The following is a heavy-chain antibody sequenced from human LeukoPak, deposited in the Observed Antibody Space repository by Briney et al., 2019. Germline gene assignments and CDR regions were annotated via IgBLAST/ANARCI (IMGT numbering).Heavy chain of an antibody. CDR2: IIPKFGST. CDR1: GGTVSIYS. CDR3: ARSTDIVATFDY. J-gene: IGHJ4*02. Sequence: ASVKVSCKASGGTVSIYSLSWVRQAPGQGLEWMGGIIPKFGSTNYAQKFQGRVTITTDESTSTAYMELSSLRSEDTAVYYCARSTDIVATFDYWGQGTLVTVSS. D-gene: IGHD5-12*01. V-gene: IGHV1-69*05.